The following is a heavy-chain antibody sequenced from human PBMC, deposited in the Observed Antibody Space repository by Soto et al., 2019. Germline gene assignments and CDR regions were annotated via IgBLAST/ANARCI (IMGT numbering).Heavy chain of an antibody. CDR2: TSGGGVST. V-gene: IGHV3-23*01. CDR3: ENLRGQHFDY. Sequence: LRLSCAASRVTFTTSAIAWVRQAPGRRQEWVATTSGGGVSTYYADSVNCRVPISTINFNNTLSLQMTGLNAADTAVSYCENLRGQHFDYRGRGTLLAVSS. J-gene: IGHJ4*02. D-gene: IGHD1-26*01. CDR1: RVTFTTSA.